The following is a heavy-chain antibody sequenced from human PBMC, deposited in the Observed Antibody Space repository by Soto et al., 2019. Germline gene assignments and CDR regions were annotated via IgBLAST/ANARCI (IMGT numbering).Heavy chain of an antibody. CDR1: GFTFSSYW. V-gene: IGHV3-74*01. Sequence: EVQLVESGGGLVQPGGSLRLSCAASGFTFSSYWMHWVRQAPGKGLVWVSRINSDGSSTSYADSVKGRFTISRDNAKKTLYLQMNSLRAEDTAVDYCASDLYGSGSYAYYYGMDVWGQGTTVTVSS. CDR3: ASDLYGSGSYAYYYGMDV. D-gene: IGHD3-10*01. CDR2: INSDGSST. J-gene: IGHJ6*02.